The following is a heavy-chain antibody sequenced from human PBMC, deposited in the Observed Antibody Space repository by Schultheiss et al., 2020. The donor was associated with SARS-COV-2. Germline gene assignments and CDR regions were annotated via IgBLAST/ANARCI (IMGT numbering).Heavy chain of an antibody. V-gene: IGHV3-48*02. Sequence: GGSLRLSCAASGFTFSGHSMNWVRQAPGKGLEWVSHISSSSSTIYYADSVRGRFTISRDNAKNSLFLQMNSLRDEDTAVYYCAFSGGSGWSFDFWGQGALVTVSS. CDR1: GFTFSGHS. CDR3: AFSGGSGWSFDF. D-gene: IGHD6-19*01. CDR2: ISSSSSTI. J-gene: IGHJ4*02.